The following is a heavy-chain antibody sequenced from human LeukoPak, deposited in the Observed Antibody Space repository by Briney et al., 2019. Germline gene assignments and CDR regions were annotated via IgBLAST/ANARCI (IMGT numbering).Heavy chain of an antibody. CDR3: ARDRYYYDSSGYYYENYFDY. V-gene: IGHV3-11*01. CDR2: ISSRGSTI. J-gene: IGHJ4*02. CDR1: GFTFSDYY. Sequence: GGSLRLSCAASGFTFSDYYMSWIRQAPGKGLEWVSYISSRGSTIYYADSVKGRFTISRDNAKNSLYLQMNSLRAEDTAVYYCARDRYYYDSSGYYYENYFDYWGQGTLVTVSS. D-gene: IGHD3-22*01.